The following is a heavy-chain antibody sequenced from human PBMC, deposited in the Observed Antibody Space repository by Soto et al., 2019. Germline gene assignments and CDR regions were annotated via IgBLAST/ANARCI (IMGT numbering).Heavy chain of an antibody. CDR3: ARVVILVPTASTHYYYHMEV. D-gene: IGHD2-2*01. J-gene: IGHJ6*02. Sequence: QVQLVQSGAEVRKPGSSVTVSCKASGGTFSNYAISWVRQAPGQGLEWMGGIIPIVGTGSYAQKFQGRVTITADEPTTTAYIELSSLRFEDTAVYYCARVVILVPTASTHYYYHMEVRRPGTKVTVPS. V-gene: IGHV1-69*01. CDR2: IIPIVGTG. CDR1: GGTFSNYA.